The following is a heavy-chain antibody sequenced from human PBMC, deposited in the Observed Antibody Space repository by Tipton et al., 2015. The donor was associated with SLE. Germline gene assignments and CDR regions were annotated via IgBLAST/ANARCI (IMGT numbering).Heavy chain of an antibody. CDR2: IYYSGST. D-gene: IGHD6-19*01. V-gene: IGHV4-39*07. Sequence: TLSLTCTVSGGSISSSSYYWGWIRQPPGKGLEWIGSIYYSGSTYYNPSLKSRVTISVDTFKNQFSLKLSSVTAADTAVYYCARGLGQQWLGHAFDIWVQGTMVTVSS. CDR3: ARGLGQQWLGHAFDI. J-gene: IGHJ3*02. CDR1: GGSISSSSYY.